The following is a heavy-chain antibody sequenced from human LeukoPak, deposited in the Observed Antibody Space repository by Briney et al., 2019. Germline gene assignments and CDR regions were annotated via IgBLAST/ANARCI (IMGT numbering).Heavy chain of an antibody. CDR1: GFTFSSYS. V-gene: IGHV3-21*01. CDR2: ISSSSSYI. J-gene: IGHJ4*02. CDR3: ARVIQYSSSWNY. Sequence: KPGGSLRLSCAASGFTFSSYSMTWVRQAPGKGLEWVSSISSSSSYIYYADSVKGRFTISRDNAKNSLYLQMNSLRAEDTAVYYCARVIQYSSSWNYWGQGTLVTVSS. D-gene: IGHD6-13*01.